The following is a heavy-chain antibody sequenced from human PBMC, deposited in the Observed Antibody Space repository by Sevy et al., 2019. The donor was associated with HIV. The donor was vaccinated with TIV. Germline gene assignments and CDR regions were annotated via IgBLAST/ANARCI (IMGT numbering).Heavy chain of an antibody. CDR3: ARGLRHTVMVIKGVRDAFDI. CDR1: GFTVSSNY. J-gene: IGHJ3*02. V-gene: IGHV3-66*01. Sequence: GGSLRLSCAASGFTVSSNYMSWVRQAPGKGLEWVSVIYSGGSTYYADSLKGRFTISRDNSKNTLYLQMNSLRAEDTAVYYCARGLRHTVMVIKGVRDAFDIWGQGTMVTVSS. CDR2: IYSGGST. D-gene: IGHD5-18*01.